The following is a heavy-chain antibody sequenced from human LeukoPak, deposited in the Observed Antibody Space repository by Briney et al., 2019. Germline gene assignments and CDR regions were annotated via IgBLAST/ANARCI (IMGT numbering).Heavy chain of an antibody. CDR1: GYSFTSYC. J-gene: IGHJ3*02. D-gene: IGHD3-22*01. CDR2: IYPSDSDT. Sequence: AESPKISCWGSGYSFTSYCIGWVLRMSGKGLEGLVIIYPSDSDTRYSPSFQGQVTISADKSISTAYLQWSSLKASDTAMYYCARPSHYYYDSSGYYGAFDIWGQGTMVTVSS. CDR3: ARPSHYYYDSSGYYGAFDI. V-gene: IGHV5-51*01.